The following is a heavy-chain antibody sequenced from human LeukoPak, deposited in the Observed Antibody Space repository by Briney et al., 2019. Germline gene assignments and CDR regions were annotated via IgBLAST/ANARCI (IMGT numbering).Heavy chain of an antibody. V-gene: IGHV3-9*01. J-gene: IGHJ5*02. Sequence: GRSLRLSCTGSGFTFDDHAMHWVRQAPGKGLEWVSGISWSSRSIGYADSVKGRFTISKDNAKNTLYLQMNSLRAEDTAVYYCARGDWFDPWGQGTLVTVSS. CDR1: GFTFDDHA. CDR3: ARGDWFDP. CDR2: ISWSSRSI.